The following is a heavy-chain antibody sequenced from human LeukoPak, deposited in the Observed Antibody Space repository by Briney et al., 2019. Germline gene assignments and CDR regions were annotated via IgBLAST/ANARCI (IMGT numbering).Heavy chain of an antibody. CDR2: ITAYNDNT. CDR3: ARALLWFGEPSHIDY. V-gene: IGHV1-18*01. Sequence: ASVKVSCKASGYTFTSYGISWVRQAPGQGLEWMGWITAYNDNTNYAQKLQGRVTMTTDTSTSTAYMELRSLRSDDTAVYYCARALLWFGEPSHIDYWGQGTLVAASS. D-gene: IGHD3-10*01. CDR1: GYTFTSYG. J-gene: IGHJ4*02.